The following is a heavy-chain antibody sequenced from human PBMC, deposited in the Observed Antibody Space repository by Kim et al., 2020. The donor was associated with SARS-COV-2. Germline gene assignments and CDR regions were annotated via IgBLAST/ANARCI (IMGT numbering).Heavy chain of an antibody. CDR2: ISWNSGSI. Sequence: GGSLRLSCAASGFTFGDYAMHWVRQAPGKGLEWVSGISWNSGSIGYADSVKGRFTISRDNAKNSLYLQMNSLRAEDTALYYCAKDIGPVHYYGMDVWGQGTTVTVSS. V-gene: IGHV3-9*01. J-gene: IGHJ6*02. CDR3: AKDIGPVHYYGMDV. D-gene: IGHD4-17*01. CDR1: GFTFGDYA.